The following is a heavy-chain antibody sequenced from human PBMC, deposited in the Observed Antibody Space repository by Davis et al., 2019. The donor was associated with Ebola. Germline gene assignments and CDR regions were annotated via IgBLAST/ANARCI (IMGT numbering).Heavy chain of an antibody. D-gene: IGHD1-14*01. V-gene: IGHV3-53*01. Sequence: GESLKIPCAVSGFTVQSYAVSWVRQAPGKGPEWVSHITGGGNTVYAESLKGRFTISRDISDNTVYLQINGLRVDDTAVHYSARDDAPDGGYLEYWGQRTLVTVSS. CDR2: ITGGGNT. CDR3: ARDDAPDGGYLEY. J-gene: IGHJ4*02. CDR1: GFTVQSYA.